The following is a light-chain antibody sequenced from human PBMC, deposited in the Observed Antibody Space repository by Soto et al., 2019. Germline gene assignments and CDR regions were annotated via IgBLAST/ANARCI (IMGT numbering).Light chain of an antibody. CDR2: GVT. J-gene: IGLJ1*01. V-gene: IGLV2-11*01. Sequence: QSALTQPRSVSGSPGQSVTISCTGTSSDVGGYNYVSWYQQYPGKAPKLMIYGVTNRPSGVSNRFSGSKTGNTASLTISGLQAEDEADYYCFSHRGGDSHVFGTGTKLPS. CDR3: FSHRGGDSHV. CDR1: SSDVGGYNY.